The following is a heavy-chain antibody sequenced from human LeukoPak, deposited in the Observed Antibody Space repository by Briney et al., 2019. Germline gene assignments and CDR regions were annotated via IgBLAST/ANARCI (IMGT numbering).Heavy chain of an antibody. D-gene: IGHD3-10*02. Sequence: GGSLRLSCAASGFTFSNYAMSWVRQAPGKGLEWVSGISGSGGSTFYADSVKGRFTISRDNAKNSLYLQMNSLRAEDTAVYYCAELGITMIGGVWGKGTTVTISS. CDR3: AELGITMIGGV. CDR1: GFTFSNYA. J-gene: IGHJ6*04. V-gene: IGHV3-23*01. CDR2: ISGSGGST.